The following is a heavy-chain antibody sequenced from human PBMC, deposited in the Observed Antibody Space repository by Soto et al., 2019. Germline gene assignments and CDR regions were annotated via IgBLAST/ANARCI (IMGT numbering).Heavy chain of an antibody. CDR3: ARAHDFWSGYYYLDV. J-gene: IGHJ6*02. V-gene: IGHV4-59*01. Sequence: TSETLSLTCTVSGGSISSYYWSWIRQPPGKGLEWIGYIYYSGSTNYNPSLKSRVTISVDTSKNQFSLKLSSVTAADTAVYYCARAHDFWSGYYYLDVWGQGTTVTVSS. CDR2: IYYSGST. D-gene: IGHD3-3*01. CDR1: GGSISSYY.